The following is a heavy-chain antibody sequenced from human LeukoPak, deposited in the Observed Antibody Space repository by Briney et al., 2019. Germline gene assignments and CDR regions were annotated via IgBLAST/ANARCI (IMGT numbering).Heavy chain of an antibody. J-gene: IGHJ5*02. V-gene: IGHV4-34*01. CDR3: SRGSDESKTGDT. CDR2: IHPHGFT. CDR1: GGSFSNYY. Sequence: PSETLSLTCALYGGSFSNYYWSWIRQPPGKGLEWIGEIHPHGFTNFNPSLKSRVSISVDTSKNQFSLKLTSVTAADTAVYYCSRGSDESKTGDTWGQGSLVTVSS. D-gene: IGHD3-9*01.